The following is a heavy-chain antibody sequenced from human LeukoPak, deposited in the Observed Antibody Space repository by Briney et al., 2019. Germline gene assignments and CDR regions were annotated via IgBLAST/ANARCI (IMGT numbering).Heavy chain of an antibody. Sequence: PSETLSLTCTVSGGSISSSSYYWGWIRQPPGKGLEWIGSIYYSGSTYYNPSLKSRVTISVDTSKNQFSLKLSSVTAADTAVYYCARVRSSGSNALDYWGQGTLVTVSS. J-gene: IGHJ4*02. CDR1: GGSISSSSYY. CDR2: IYYSGST. D-gene: IGHD6-19*01. V-gene: IGHV4-39*07. CDR3: ARVRSSGSNALDY.